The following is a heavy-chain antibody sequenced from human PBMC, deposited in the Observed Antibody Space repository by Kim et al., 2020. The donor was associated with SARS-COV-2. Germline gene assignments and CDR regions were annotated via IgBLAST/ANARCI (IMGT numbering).Heavy chain of an antibody. CDR2: ISYDGSNK. D-gene: IGHD3-3*01. J-gene: IGHJ4*02. CDR3: AKTYYDFWSGEKRDFDY. CDR1: GFTFSSYG. V-gene: IGHV3-30*18. Sequence: GGSLRLSCAASGFTFSSYGMHWVRQAPGKGLEWVAVISYDGSNKYYADSVKGRFTISRDNSKNTLYLQMNSLRAEDTAVYYCAKTYYDFWSGEKRDFDYWGQGTLVTVSS.